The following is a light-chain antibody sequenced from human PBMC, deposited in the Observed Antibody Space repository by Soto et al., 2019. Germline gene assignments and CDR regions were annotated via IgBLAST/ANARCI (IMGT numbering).Light chain of an antibody. V-gene: IGKV3-20*01. CDR3: QQYGSSGT. CDR2: GAS. J-gene: IGKJ1*01. Sequence: ENVLTQSPGTLSLSPGERATLSCRASQSVSNNYLAWYQQKPGQAPRLLIDGASNRATGIPDRFSGSGSGTDFTLTISRLEPEDFAVYYCQQYGSSGTFGQGTKVEIK. CDR1: QSVSNNY.